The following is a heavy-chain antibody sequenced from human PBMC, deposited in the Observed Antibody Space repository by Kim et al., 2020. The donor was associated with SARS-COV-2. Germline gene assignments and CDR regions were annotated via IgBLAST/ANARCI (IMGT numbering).Heavy chain of an antibody. V-gene: IGHV3-74*01. CDR1: GFSLSNYW. CDR2: IDSNGSTK. J-gene: IGHJ6*02. Sequence: GGSLRLSCAASGFSLSNYWMYWVRQAPGKGLVWVSRIDSNGSTKTYADSVKGRFTISRDSATNTLYLQMNSLRAEDTAVYYCEGYYYGMDVWGQGTTGT. CDR3: EGYYYGMDV.